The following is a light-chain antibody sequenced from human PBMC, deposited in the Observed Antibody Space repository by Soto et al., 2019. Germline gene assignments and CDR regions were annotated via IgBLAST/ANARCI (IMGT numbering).Light chain of an antibody. CDR3: QQSYTTPT. Sequence: DIQMTQSPSSLSASVGDRVTITCQASQDISNYLNWYQQKPGKAPKLLIYAASILQNGVPSRFSGSGSGTDFILTISSLQPEDFATYYCQQSYTTPTFGGGTKVDI. J-gene: IGKJ4*01. CDR1: QDISNY. V-gene: IGKV1-39*01. CDR2: AAS.